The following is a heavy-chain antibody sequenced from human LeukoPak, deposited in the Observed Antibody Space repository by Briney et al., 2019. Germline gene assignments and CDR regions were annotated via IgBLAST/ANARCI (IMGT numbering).Heavy chain of an antibody. CDR2: IRYDGSSK. CDR3: AREGDSSGYGN. Sequence: GGSLRLSCAASGFTFSSYGMHWVRQAPGKGLEWVAFIRYDGSSKYYADSVKGRFTISRDNSKNTLYLQMNSLRAEDTAVYYCAREGDSSGYGNWGQGTLVTVSS. J-gene: IGHJ4*02. V-gene: IGHV3-30*02. CDR1: GFTFSSYG. D-gene: IGHD3-22*01.